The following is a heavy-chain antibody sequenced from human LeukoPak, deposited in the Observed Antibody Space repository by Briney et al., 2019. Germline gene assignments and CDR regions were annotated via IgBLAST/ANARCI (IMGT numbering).Heavy chain of an antibody. CDR3: AKDLRPMVRGVRPPLFDY. CDR2: IYSGGST. Sequence: GGSLRLSCAASGFTVSSNYMSWVRQAPGQGLEWVSVIYSGGSTYYADSVKGRFTISRDISKNTVYLQMNSLRAEDTAVYYCAKDLRPMVRGVRPPLFDYWGQGTLVTVSS. V-gene: IGHV3-53*01. CDR1: GFTVSSNY. J-gene: IGHJ4*02. D-gene: IGHD3-10*01.